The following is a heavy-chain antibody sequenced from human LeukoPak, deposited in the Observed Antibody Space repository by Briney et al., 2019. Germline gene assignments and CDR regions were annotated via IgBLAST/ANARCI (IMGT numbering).Heavy chain of an antibody. J-gene: IGHJ5*02. V-gene: IGHV4-34*01. CDR2: INHSVST. D-gene: IGHD3-22*01. CDR1: GGSFSGYY. CDR3: ARDRYNYDSSGSRWFDP. Sequence: SETLSLTCAVYGGSFSGYYWSWIRQPPGKGLEWIGEINHSVSTNYNPCLKSRVTISVDTPNKQFSLKLRSVTAADTAVYYCARDRYNYDSSGSRWFDPWGQGTLVTVSS.